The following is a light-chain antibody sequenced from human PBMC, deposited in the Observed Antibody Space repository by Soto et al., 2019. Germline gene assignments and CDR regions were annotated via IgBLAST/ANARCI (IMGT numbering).Light chain of an antibody. CDR1: QDISNY. Sequence: DIQMTQSPSSLSASVGDRVTITCQASQDISNYLNWYQQKPGKAPKLLIYDASNLETGVPSRFSGSGSGTDFTFTISSLQPEDIATYYCQQYDNLPTLTFGQGTKVEIK. V-gene: IGKV1-33*01. J-gene: IGKJ1*01. CDR2: DAS. CDR3: QQYDNLPTLT.